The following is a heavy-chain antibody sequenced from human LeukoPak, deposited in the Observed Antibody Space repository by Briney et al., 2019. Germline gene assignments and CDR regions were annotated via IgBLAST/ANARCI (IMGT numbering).Heavy chain of an antibody. CDR2: INPNSGGR. V-gene: IGHV1-2*02. D-gene: IGHD2-2*01. J-gene: IGHJ3*02. CDR3: AREYSTYCSSTSCQTAHDI. CDR1: GYTFTGYY. Sequence: ASVKVSCKASGYTFTGYYMHWVRQAPGQGLEWMGWINPNSGGRNYAQKFQGRVTMTRDTSISTAYMELSRLRSDDTAVYYCAREYSTYCSSTSCQTAHDIWGQGTMVTVSS.